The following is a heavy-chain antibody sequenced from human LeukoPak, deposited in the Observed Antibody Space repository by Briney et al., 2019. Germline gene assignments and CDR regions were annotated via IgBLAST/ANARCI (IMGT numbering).Heavy chain of an antibody. CDR2: IYYSGST. CDR1: GGSISSSSYY. D-gene: IGHD6-13*01. Sequence: SETLSLTCTVSGGSISSSSYYWGWIRQPPGKGLEWIGSIYYSGSTYYNPSLKSRVTISVDTSKNQFSLKLSSVTAADTAVYYCARGPQAAAAHLDYWGQGTLVTVSS. CDR3: ARGPQAAAAHLDY. V-gene: IGHV4-39*01. J-gene: IGHJ4*02.